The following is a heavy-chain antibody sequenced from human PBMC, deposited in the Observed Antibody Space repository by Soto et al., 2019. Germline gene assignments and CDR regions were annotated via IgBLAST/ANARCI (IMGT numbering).Heavy chain of an antibody. CDR1: GYSFTSYW. J-gene: IGHJ6*02. Sequence: GESLKISCKGSGYSFTSYWIGWVRQMPGKGLEWMGIIYPGDSDTRYSPSFQGQVTISADKSISTAYLQWSSLKASDTAMYYCAGGGVRGVITRTRDYYGMDVSGQGTTVTVS. V-gene: IGHV5-51*01. CDR3: AGGGVRGVITRTRDYYGMDV. CDR2: IYPGDSDT. D-gene: IGHD3-10*01.